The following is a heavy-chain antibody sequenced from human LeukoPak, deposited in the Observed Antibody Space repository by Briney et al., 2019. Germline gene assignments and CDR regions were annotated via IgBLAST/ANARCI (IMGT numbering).Heavy chain of an antibody. CDR2: IIPILGIA. J-gene: IGHJ5*02. CDR3: AREPTLTGFDP. Sequence: SVKVSCKASGYTFTSYAMNWVRQAPGQGLEWMGRIIPILGIANYAQKFQGRVTITADKSTSTAYMELSSLRSEDTAVYYCAREPTLTGFDPWGQGTLVTVSS. CDR1: GYTFTSYA. V-gene: IGHV1-69*04. D-gene: IGHD3-9*01.